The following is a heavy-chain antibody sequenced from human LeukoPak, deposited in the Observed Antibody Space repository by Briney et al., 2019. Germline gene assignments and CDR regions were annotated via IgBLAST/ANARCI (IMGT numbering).Heavy chain of an antibody. CDR3: ARDRGILRDYAFDI. Sequence: PSETLSLTCTVSGGSISSYYWSWIRQPPGKGLEWIGYIYYSGSTNYNPSLKSRVTISVDTSKNQFSLKLSSVTAADTAVYYCARDRGILRDYAFDIWGQGTMVTVSS. D-gene: IGHD3-10*01. J-gene: IGHJ3*02. V-gene: IGHV4-59*01. CDR2: IYYSGST. CDR1: GGSISSYY.